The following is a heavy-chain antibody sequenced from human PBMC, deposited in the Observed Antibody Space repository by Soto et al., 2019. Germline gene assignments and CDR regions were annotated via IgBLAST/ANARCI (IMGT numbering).Heavy chain of an antibody. D-gene: IGHD1-26*01. CDR2: IYHSGST. CDR1: GGSISSGGYS. CDR3: ARAEVGATAWFDP. Sequence: PSETLSLTCAVSGGSISSGGYSWSWIRQPPGKGLEWIGYIYHSGSTYYNPSLKSRVTISVGRSKNQFSLKLSSVTAADTAVYYCARAEVGATAWFDPWGQGTLVTVSS. J-gene: IGHJ5*02. V-gene: IGHV4-30-2*01.